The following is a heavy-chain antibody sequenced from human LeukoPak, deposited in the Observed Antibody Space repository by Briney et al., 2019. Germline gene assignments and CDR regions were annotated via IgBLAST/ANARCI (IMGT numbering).Heavy chain of an antibody. CDR1: GFTFSSYG. J-gene: IGHJ4*02. V-gene: IGHV3-33*01. CDR3: ARGASQVSIDYYDSSGYTN. CDR2: IRYDGSNK. Sequence: TGGSLRLSCAASGFTFSSYGMHWVRQAPGKGLAWVAVIRYDGSNKYYAGSVKGRFTISRDNSKNTLYLQMNSLRAEDTAVYYCARGASQVSIDYYDSSGYTNWGQGTLVTVSS. D-gene: IGHD3-22*01.